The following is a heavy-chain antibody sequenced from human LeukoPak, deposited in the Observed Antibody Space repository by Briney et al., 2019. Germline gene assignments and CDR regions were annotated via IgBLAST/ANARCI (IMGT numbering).Heavy chain of an antibody. Sequence: GGSLRLSCAASGFTVSSNYMSWVRQAPGKGLEWVSVIYSGGSTYYAGSVKGRFTISRHNSKNTLYLQMNSLRAEDTAVYYCARDGVDAFDIWGQGTMVTVSS. CDR1: GFTVSSNY. CDR3: ARDGVDAFDI. CDR2: IYSGGST. D-gene: IGHD2-8*01. J-gene: IGHJ3*02. V-gene: IGHV3-53*04.